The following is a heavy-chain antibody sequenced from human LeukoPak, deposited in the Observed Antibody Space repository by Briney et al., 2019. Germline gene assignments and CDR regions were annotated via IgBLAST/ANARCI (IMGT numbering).Heavy chain of an antibody. CDR1: GFTFSDYY. CDR3: ARDGVYSYGHTDY. J-gene: IGHJ4*02. V-gene: IGHV3-11*04. Sequence: TGGSLRLSCAASGFTFSDYYMSWIRQAPGKGLEWVSYISSSGSNIYYADSVKGRFTISRDSAKNSLYLQMNSLRAEDTAVYYCARDGVYSYGHTDYWGQGTLVTVSS. CDR2: ISSSGSNI. D-gene: IGHD5-18*01.